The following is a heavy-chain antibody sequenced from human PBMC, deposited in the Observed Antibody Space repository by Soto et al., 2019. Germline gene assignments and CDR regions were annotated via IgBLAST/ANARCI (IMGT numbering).Heavy chain of an antibody. D-gene: IGHD6-13*01. CDR1: GFTFSSYA. CDR3: ARVRVQQQLVLSYYYYGMDV. J-gene: IGHJ6*02. Sequence: GGSLRLSCAASGFTFSSYAMHWVRQAPGKGLEWVAVISYDGSNKYYADSVKGRFTISRDNSKNTLYLQMNSLRAEDTAVYYCARVRVQQQLVLSYYYYGMDVWGQGTTVTVSS. CDR2: ISYDGSNK. V-gene: IGHV3-30-3*01.